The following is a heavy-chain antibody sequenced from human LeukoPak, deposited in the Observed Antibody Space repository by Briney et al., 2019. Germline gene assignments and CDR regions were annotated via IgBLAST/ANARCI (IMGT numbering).Heavy chain of an antibody. CDR2: IMEDGSEK. J-gene: IGHJ3*02. V-gene: IGHV3-7*03. CDR1: GFTLSSYW. D-gene: IGHD3-10*01. CDR3: ARDWVAGVPFDAFDI. Sequence: GGSLRLSCAASGFTLSSYWMSWVRQAPGKGLEWVANIMEDGSEKYYVDSVKGRFTISRDNAKNSLYLHMNSLTAEDTAMYYCARDWVAGVPFDAFDIWGQGAMVSVSS.